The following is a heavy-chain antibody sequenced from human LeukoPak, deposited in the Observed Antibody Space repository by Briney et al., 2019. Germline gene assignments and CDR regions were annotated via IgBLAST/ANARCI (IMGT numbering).Heavy chain of an antibody. D-gene: IGHD5-18*01. Sequence: GGSLRLSCAASGFTFSSYAMSWVRQAPRKGLEWVSAISGSGGSTYYADSVKGRFTISRDNSKNTLYLQMNSLRAEDTAVYYCAKDSTAMVLYYYYYMDVWGKGTTVTVSS. J-gene: IGHJ6*03. V-gene: IGHV3-23*01. CDR1: GFTFSSYA. CDR2: ISGSGGST. CDR3: AKDSTAMVLYYYYYMDV.